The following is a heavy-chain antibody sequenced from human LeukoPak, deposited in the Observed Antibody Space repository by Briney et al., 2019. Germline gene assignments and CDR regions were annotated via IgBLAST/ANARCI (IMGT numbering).Heavy chain of an antibody. V-gene: IGHV4-39*01. CDR2: IYYSGST. Sequence: SETLSLTCTVSGGSISSISYYWGWSRQPPGMGLEWIGSIYYSGSTYYNPSLKSRVTISVDTSKNQFSLKLSSVTAADTAVYYCARHSSEQWSYYFDYWGQGTLVTVSS. D-gene: IGHD2-15*01. J-gene: IGHJ4*02. CDR3: ARHSSEQWSYYFDY. CDR1: GGSISSISYY.